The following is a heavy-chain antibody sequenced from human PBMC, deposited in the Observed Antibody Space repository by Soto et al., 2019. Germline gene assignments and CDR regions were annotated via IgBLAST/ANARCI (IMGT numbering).Heavy chain of an antibody. CDR1: GFTFSTSA. V-gene: IGHV1-58*01. D-gene: IGHD3-22*01. CDR3: AKDLRYYDSSGYHNWFDP. Sequence: SVKVSCKTSGFTFSTSAVHWVRQARGHRLQWIGWIDVGSGNANYAQMLQERVTISRDMSTSTAYMELSSLRPEDTAVYYCAKDLRYYDSSGYHNWFDPWGQGTLVTVSS. J-gene: IGHJ5*02. CDR2: IDVGSGNA.